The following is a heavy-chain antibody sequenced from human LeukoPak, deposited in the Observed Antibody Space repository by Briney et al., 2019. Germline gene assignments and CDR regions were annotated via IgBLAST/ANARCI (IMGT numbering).Heavy chain of an antibody. D-gene: IGHD1-26*01. CDR2: ISYDGSNK. CDR3: SRDPPYDSGTYPDY. V-gene: IGHV3-30*01. CDR1: GFTFSTYA. J-gene: IGHJ4*02. Sequence: PGRSLRLSCAASGFTFSTYAMHWVHEAPGKGLEWVAVISYDGSNKYYADSVKGRFTISRDNSKNTLYLQMNSLRAEDTAVYFCSRDPPYDSGTYPDYWGQGTLVTVSS.